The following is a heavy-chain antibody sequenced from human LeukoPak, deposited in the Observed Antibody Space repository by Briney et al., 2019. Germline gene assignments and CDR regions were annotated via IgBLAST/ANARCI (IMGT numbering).Heavy chain of an antibody. CDR2: ISWNSGSI. CDR3: AKDSRRHYTSGPNPDSLH. D-gene: IGHD6-19*01. CDR1: GFIFNNYA. J-gene: IGHJ4*02. V-gene: IGHV3-9*01. Sequence: GGSLRLSCAGSGFIFNNYAMHWVRQPPGKGLEWVSGISWNSGSIDYADSVKGRFTISRDNAKNSPYLQMNSLRVEDTAFYYCAKDSRRHYTSGPNPDSLHWGQGALVTVSS.